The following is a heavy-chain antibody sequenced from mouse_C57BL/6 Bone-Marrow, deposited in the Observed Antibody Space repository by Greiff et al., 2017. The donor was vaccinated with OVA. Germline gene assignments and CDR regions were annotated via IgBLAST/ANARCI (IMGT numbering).Heavy chain of an antibody. Sequence: VQLQQSGAELVKPGASVKMSCKASGYTFTSYWITWVKQRPGQGLEWIGDIYPGSGSNNYNEKFKSKATLTVDTSSSTAYMQLSSLTSEDSAVYYCARWVYYGSSPDYWGQGTTLTVSS. V-gene: IGHV1-55*01. J-gene: IGHJ2*01. CDR1: GYTFTSYW. D-gene: IGHD1-1*01. CDR3: ARWVYYGSSPDY. CDR2: IYPGSGSN.